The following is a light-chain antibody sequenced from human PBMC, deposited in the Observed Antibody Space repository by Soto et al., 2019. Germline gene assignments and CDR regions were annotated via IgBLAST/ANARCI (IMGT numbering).Light chain of an antibody. CDR3: TSYTGSSGDV. J-gene: IGLJ1*01. CDR1: SSDVGGSDH. CDR2: DVS. V-gene: IGLV2-14*03. Sequence: LTQPHSVSESPGQSITVSCTGTSSDVGGSDHVNWYQQHPGKAPKLMIFDVSNRPSGVSTRFSGSKSGNAASLTISGLQAEDEADYYCTSYTGSSGDVFGTGTKLTVL.